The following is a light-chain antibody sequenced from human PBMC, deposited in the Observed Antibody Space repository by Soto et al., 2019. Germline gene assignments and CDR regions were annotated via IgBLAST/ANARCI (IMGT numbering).Light chain of an antibody. V-gene: IGKV3-20*01. CDR2: GVS. J-gene: IGKJ4*01. CDR3: QQYNSWPLT. Sequence: IGLTQSPATLSLSPGERATLSCRASQSVRSNFLAWYQQKPGQAPRLLIYGVSSRATGIPDRFSGSGSGTEFTLSISSLESEHFAVYYCQQYNSWPLTFGGGTKVDIK. CDR1: QSVRSNF.